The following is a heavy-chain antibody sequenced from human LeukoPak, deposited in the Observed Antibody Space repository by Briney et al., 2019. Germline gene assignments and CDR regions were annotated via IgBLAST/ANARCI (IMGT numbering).Heavy chain of an antibody. CDR1: GFTFVDYG. J-gene: IGHJ4*02. Sequence: PGGSLRLSCAASGFTFVDYGMSWARQAPGKGLEWVSGINWNGGSTGYADSVKGRFTISRDNAKNSLYLQMNSLRAEDTALYYCARGTLKAAATDFDYWGQGTLVTVSS. D-gene: IGHD6-13*01. CDR3: ARGTLKAAATDFDY. V-gene: IGHV3-20*04. CDR2: INWNGGST.